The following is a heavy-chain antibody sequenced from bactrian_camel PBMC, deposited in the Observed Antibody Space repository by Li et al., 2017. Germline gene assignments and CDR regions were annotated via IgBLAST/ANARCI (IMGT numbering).Heavy chain of an antibody. D-gene: IGHD2*01. V-gene: IGHV3S1*01. Sequence: VQLVESGGGLVQPGGSLRLSCAASGYTYSSYCMGWFRQAPGKEREGVSSFDIGSGTTNYADSVKGRVSISRESAKDTVYLEIDSVSSEDTATNYCAADELSFGGYCTFGYYDYWGQGTQVTVS. CDR3: AADELSFGGYCTFGYYDY. CDR1: GYTYSSYC. CDR2: FDIGSGTT. J-gene: IGHJ4*01.